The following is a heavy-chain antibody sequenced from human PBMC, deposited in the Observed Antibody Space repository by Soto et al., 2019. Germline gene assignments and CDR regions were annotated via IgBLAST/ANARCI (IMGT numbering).Heavy chain of an antibody. D-gene: IGHD1-7*01. Sequence: QLQLQESGPGLVKPSETLSLTCTVSGGSISSSSYYWGWIRQPPGKVLEWIGSIYYSGSTYYNPSLKIRVTISVDTSKNQFSLKLSSVTAADTAVYYCARRTTKVKGHSLFDYWGQGTLVTVSS. CDR1: GGSISSSSYY. J-gene: IGHJ4*02. V-gene: IGHV4-39*01. CDR3: ARRTTKVKGHSLFDY. CDR2: IYYSGST.